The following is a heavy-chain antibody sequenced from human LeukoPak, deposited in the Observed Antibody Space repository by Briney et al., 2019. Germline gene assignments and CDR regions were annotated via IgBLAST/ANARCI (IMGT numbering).Heavy chain of an antibody. CDR3: ARGDYNWNDGERYYGMDV. J-gene: IGHJ6*02. CDR1: GYTFTGYY. V-gene: IGHV1-2*02. CDR2: INPNSGGT. Sequence: ASVKVSCKASGYTFTGYYMHWVRQAPGQGLEWMGWINPNSGGTNYAQKFQGRVTMTRDTSISTAYMEPSRLRSDDTAVYYCARGDYNWNDGERYYGMDVWGQGTTVTVSS. D-gene: IGHD1-20*01.